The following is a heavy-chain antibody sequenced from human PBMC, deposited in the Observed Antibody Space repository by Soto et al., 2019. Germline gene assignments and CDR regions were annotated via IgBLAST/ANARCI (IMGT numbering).Heavy chain of an antibody. CDR2: IIPIFGTA. V-gene: IGHV1-69*13. CDR1: GCTFSSYA. D-gene: IGHD3-22*01. CDR3: ARAPYYYDSSGYLNY. Sequence: SVKVSCKASGCTFSSYAISWVRQAPGQGLEWMGGIIPIFGTANYAQKFQGRVTITADESTSTAYMELSSLRSEDTAVYYCARAPYYYDSSGYLNYWGQGTLVTVS. J-gene: IGHJ4*02.